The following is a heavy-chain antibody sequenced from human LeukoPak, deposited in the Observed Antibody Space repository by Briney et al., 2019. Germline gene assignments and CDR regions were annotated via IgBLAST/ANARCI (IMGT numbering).Heavy chain of an antibody. J-gene: IGHJ4*02. D-gene: IGHD3-22*01. CDR1: GFTVSSNY. CDR3: ARAGSSYDSSGYYYDY. Sequence: PGGSLRLSCAASGFTVSSNYMSWVRQAPGKGLEWVSVIYSGGSTYYADSVKGRFTISRDNSKNTLYLQMNSLRAEDTAVYYCARAGSSYDSSGYYYDYWGQGTLVTVSS. V-gene: IGHV3-66*01. CDR2: IYSGGST.